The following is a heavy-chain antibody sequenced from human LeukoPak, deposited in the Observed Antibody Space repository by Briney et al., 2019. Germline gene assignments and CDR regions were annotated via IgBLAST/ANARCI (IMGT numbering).Heavy chain of an antibody. Sequence: GGSLRLSCAASGFTFSDYYMSWIRQAPGKGLEWVSYISSSGSTIYYADSVKGRFTISRDNAKNSLYLQMNSLRAEDTAVYYCARARTAVAVAYFDYWGQGTLVTVSS. CDR1: GFTFSDYY. V-gene: IGHV3-11*01. D-gene: IGHD6-19*01. CDR2: ISSSGSTI. CDR3: ARARTAVAVAYFDY. J-gene: IGHJ4*02.